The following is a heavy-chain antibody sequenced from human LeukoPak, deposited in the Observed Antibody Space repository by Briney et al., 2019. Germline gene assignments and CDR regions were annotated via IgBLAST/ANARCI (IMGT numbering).Heavy chain of an antibody. CDR2: INPNSGGT. CDR1: GYTFTGYY. V-gene: IGHV1-2*02. J-gene: IGHJ5*02. CDR3: VRDDVSP. Sequence: ASVKVSCKTSGYTFTGYYIHWVRQAPGQGLEWMGWINPNSGGTNYAQNFQGRVTMTRDTSISTAYMELSRPRSDDTAVYYCVRDDVSPWGQGTLVTVSS.